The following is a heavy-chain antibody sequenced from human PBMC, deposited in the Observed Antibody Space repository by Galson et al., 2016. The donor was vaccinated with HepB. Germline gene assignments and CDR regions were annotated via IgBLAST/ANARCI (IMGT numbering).Heavy chain of an antibody. CDR3: ARLAYYDSSGYYYPLGY. CDR2: IYISGST. D-gene: IGHD3-22*01. V-gene: IGHV3-53*01. Sequence: SLRLSCAASGFIVSSNYMTWVRQAPGKGLEWVSIIYISGSTYYADSVKGRFTISRDNSKNTLYLQMNSLRAEGTAVYYCARLAYYDSSGYYYPLGYWGQGTLVTVSS. J-gene: IGHJ4*02. CDR1: GFIVSSNY.